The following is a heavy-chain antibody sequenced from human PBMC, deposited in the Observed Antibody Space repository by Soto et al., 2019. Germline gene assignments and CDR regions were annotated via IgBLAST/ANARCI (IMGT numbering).Heavy chain of an antibody. Sequence: EVQLVESGGGLVQPGGSLRLSCAASGFTFSSYSMNWVRQAPGKGLEWVSYISSSSSTIYYADSVKGRFTISRDNAKNSLYLQMNSLRAEDTAVYYCAHPCGSGSKDDVPADYWGQGTLVTVSS. CDR3: AHPCGSGSKDDVPADY. CDR2: ISSSSSTI. J-gene: IGHJ4*02. V-gene: IGHV3-48*01. CDR1: GFTFSSYS. D-gene: IGHD3-10*01.